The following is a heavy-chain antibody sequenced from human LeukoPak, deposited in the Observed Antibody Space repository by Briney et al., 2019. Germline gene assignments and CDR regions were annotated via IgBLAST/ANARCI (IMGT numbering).Heavy chain of an antibody. D-gene: IGHD2-15*01. CDR2: ISGSGGST. CDR3: ARGGLPLYLYYMDV. CDR1: GFTFSSYA. Sequence: PGGSLRLSCAASGFTFSSYAMSWVRQAPGKGLEWVSAISGSGGSTYYADSVKGRFTISRDNSKNTLYLQMNSLRAEDTAVYYCARGGLPLYLYYMDVWGKGTTVTISS. J-gene: IGHJ6*03. V-gene: IGHV3-23*01.